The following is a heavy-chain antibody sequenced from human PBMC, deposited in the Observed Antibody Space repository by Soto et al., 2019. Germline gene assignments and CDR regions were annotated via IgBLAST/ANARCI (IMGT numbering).Heavy chain of an antibody. CDR3: ARGGTLRAGWFDP. Sequence: QVQLVESGGGLVRPGGSLRLSCVASGFIFSEYYMTWIRQAPGRGLEWVSYISDTGTTINYADSVKGRFTISRDNAKNALYLHMNSLRAEDTAVYYCARGGTLRAGWFDPWGQGTLVTVSS. J-gene: IGHJ5*02. D-gene: IGHD3-16*01. CDR2: ISDTGTTI. V-gene: IGHV3-11*01. CDR1: GFIFSEYY.